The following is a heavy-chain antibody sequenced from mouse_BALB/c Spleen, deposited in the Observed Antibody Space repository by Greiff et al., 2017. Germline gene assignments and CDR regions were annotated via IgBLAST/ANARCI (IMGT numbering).Heavy chain of an antibody. CDR2: ISYSGST. CDR3: ARFTTVDFDY. J-gene: IGHJ2*01. CDR1: GYSITSDYA. V-gene: IGHV3-2*02. D-gene: IGHD1-1*01. Sequence: EVKLMESGPGLVKPSQSLSLTCTVTGYSITSDYAWNWIRQFPGNKLEWMGYISYSGSTSYNPSLKSRISITRDTSKNQFFLQLNSVTTEDTATYYCARFTTVDFDYWGQGTTLTVSS.